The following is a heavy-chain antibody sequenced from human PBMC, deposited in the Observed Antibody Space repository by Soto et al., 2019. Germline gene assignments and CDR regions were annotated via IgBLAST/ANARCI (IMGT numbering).Heavy chain of an antibody. V-gene: IGHV4-39*01. CDR1: GGSISSSSYY. CDR2: IYYSGST. J-gene: IGHJ6*03. Sequence: PSDTLSLTCTVSGGSISSSSYYWGWIRQPPGKGLEWIGSIYYSGSTYYNPSLKSRVTISVDTSKNQFSLKLSSVTAADTAVYYCARLGCSGGSCYSYYYYYYMDVWGKGTTVTAP. CDR3: ARLGCSGGSCYSYYYYYYMDV. D-gene: IGHD2-15*01.